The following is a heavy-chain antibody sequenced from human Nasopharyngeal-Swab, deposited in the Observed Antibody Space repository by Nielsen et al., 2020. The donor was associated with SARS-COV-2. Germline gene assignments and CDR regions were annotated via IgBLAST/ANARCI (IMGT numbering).Heavy chain of an antibody. D-gene: IGHD4-17*01. V-gene: IGHV3-74*01. CDR1: GYTFISSW. Sequence: GESLKLSCAASGYTFISSWMHWVRQAPGKGPVWVSRINEDGRIRNYADFVKGRFTISRDNAKNTLSLQMNGLRADDTAVYYCVRDLAGEYGYWGQGALVTVS. CDR2: INEDGRIR. J-gene: IGHJ4*02. CDR3: VRDLAGEYGY.